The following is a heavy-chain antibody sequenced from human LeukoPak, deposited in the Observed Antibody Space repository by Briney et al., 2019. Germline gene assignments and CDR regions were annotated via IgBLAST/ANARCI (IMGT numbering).Heavy chain of an antibody. Sequence: GASVKVSCKASGGTFSSYAISWVRQAPGQGLEWMGGIIPIFGTANYAQKFQGRVTITADKSTSTAYMELSSLRSEDTAVYYCARTKVLPDYYDNSGGFDYWGQGTLVTVSS. V-gene: IGHV1-69*06. D-gene: IGHD3-22*01. CDR2: IIPIFGTA. CDR3: ARTKVLPDYYDNSGGFDY. J-gene: IGHJ4*02. CDR1: GGTFSSYA.